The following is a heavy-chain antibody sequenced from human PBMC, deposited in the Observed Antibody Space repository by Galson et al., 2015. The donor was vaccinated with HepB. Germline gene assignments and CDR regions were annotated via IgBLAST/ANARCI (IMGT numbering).Heavy chain of an antibody. V-gene: IGHV6-1*01. J-gene: IGHJ6*02. CDR3: ARGGGFYDISTDDYNYYYYGMDV. CDR2: TCYRSKWYN. Sequence: CAISGDSVSSNSAAWNWIRQSPSRGLEWLGRTCYRSKWYNDYAVSVKSRMTIKSDTSKNQFSLQLNSVTPEDTAVYYCARGGGFYDISTDDYNYYYYGMDVWGQGTTATVSS. CDR1: GDSVSSNSAA. D-gene: IGHD3-9*01.